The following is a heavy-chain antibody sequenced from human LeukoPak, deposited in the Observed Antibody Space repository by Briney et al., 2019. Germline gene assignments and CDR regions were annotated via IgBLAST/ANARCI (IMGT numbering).Heavy chain of an antibody. J-gene: IGHJ6*02. D-gene: IGHD2-2*01. CDR3: AGHPIVLVPPAMANSYYGMDV. CDR1: GFTVSSNY. V-gene: IGHV3-53*04. CDR2: IYSGGST. Sequence: PGGSLRLSCAASGFTVSSNYMSWVRQAPGKGLEWVSVIYSGGSTYYADSVKGRFTISRHNSKNTLYPQMNSLRAEDTAVYYCAGHPIVLVPPAMANSYYGMDVWGQGTTVTVSS.